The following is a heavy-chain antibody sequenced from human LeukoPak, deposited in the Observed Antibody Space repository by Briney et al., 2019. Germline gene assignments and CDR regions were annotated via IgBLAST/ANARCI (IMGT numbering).Heavy chain of an antibody. Sequence: GGSLRLSCAASGFTFSNYWMHWVRQTPGKGLVWVSRIKSDGSTNYADSVKGRFTISRDNSKNTLFLQVNSLRDEDTAVYYCAKAKLQRVTVFGVVYYFDSWGPGTLVSVSS. D-gene: IGHD3-3*01. CDR2: IKSDGST. CDR3: AKAKLQRVTVFGVVYYFDS. CDR1: GFTFSNYW. J-gene: IGHJ4*02. V-gene: IGHV3-74*01.